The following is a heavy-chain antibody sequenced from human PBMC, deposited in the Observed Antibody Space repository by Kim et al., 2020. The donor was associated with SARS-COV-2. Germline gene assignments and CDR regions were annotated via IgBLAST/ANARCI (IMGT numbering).Heavy chain of an antibody. CDR2: ISYDGSNK. Sequence: GGSLRLSCAASGFTFSSYAMHWVRQAPGKGLEWVAVISYDGSNKYYADSVKGRFTISRDNSKNTLYLQMNSLRAEDTAVYYCARMEYSSSGSEAFDYWGQGTLVTVSS. J-gene: IGHJ4*02. V-gene: IGHV3-30-3*01. D-gene: IGHD6-6*01. CDR1: GFTFSSYA. CDR3: ARMEYSSSGSEAFDY.